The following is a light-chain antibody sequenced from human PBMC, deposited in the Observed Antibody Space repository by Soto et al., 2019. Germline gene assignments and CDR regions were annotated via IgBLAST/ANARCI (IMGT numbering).Light chain of an antibody. CDR3: QQYDTTPYT. Sequence: DIVMTQSPDSLAVSLGERATINCKSSQSVLYNSNNKNYLAWYQQKPGQPPKLLIYWASTRVSGVPDRLSGSGSGTDFTLTISSLQAEDVAVYYCQQYDTTPYTFGQGTKLEIK. J-gene: IGKJ2*01. CDR2: WAS. V-gene: IGKV4-1*01. CDR1: QSVLYNSNNKNY.